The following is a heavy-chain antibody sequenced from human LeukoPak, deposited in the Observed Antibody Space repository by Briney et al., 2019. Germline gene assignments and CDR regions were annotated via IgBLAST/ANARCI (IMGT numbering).Heavy chain of an antibody. J-gene: IGHJ6*02. Sequence: SXXGVSTYYANSVKGRFTISRDNSKNTLYLQMGSLRAEDMAVYYCARADGYSYGYADYYYGMDVWGQGTTVTVSS. V-gene: IGHV3-64*01. CDR2: SXXGVST. CDR3: ARADGYSYGYADYYYGMDV. D-gene: IGHD5-18*01.